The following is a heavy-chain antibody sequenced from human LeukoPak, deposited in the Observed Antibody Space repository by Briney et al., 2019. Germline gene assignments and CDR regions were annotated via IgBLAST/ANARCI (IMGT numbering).Heavy chain of an antibody. D-gene: IGHD3-3*01. CDR1: GFTFSGYA. CDR3: AKDLLDYYDFWSGYPAPMDV. CDR2: ISGSGGST. Sequence: GGSLRLSCAASGFTFSGYAMSWVRQAPGKGLEWVSAISGSGGSTYYADSVKGRFTISRDNSKNTLYLQMNSLRAEDTAVYYCAKDLLDYYDFWSGYPAPMDVWGKGTTVTVSS. V-gene: IGHV3-23*01. J-gene: IGHJ6*03.